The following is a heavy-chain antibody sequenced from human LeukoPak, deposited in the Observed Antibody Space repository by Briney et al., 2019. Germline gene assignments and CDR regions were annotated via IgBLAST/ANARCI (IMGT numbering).Heavy chain of an antibody. D-gene: IGHD7-27*01. Sequence: ASVKVSRKASGYTFTSYYMHWVRQAPGQGLEWMGIINPSGGSTSYAQKFQGRVTMTRDTSTSTVYMELSSLRSEDTAVYYCARILGTYYYGMDVWGQGTTVTVSS. CDR3: ARILGTYYYGMDV. J-gene: IGHJ6*02. CDR2: INPSGGST. V-gene: IGHV1-46*01. CDR1: GYTFTSYY.